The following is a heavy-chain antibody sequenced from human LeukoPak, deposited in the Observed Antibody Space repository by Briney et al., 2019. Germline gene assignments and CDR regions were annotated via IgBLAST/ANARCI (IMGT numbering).Heavy chain of an antibody. D-gene: IGHD3-3*01. J-gene: IGHJ6*03. V-gene: IGHV3-49*04. CDR1: GFTFGDYA. Sequence: PGRSLRLSCTASGFTFGDYAMSWVRQAPGKGLEWVGFIRSKAYGGTTEYAASVKGRFTISRDDSKSIAYLQMNSLKTEGTAVYYCTRGHVLRFLEWLPNYYYYYYMDVWGKGTTVTVSS. CDR3: TRGHVLRFLEWLPNYYYYYYMDV. CDR2: IRSKAYGGTT.